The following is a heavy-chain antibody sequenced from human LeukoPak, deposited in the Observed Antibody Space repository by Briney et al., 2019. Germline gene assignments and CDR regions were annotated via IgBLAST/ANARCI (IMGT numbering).Heavy chain of an antibody. D-gene: IGHD3-22*01. CDR3: ARRSSGTRSFAY. V-gene: IGHV4-34*01. Sequence: SETLSLTCAVYGGSFSGYYWSWIRQPPGKGLEWIGEINHSGSTNYNPSLNRRVTISVATSKNQFSLKLSSVTAADTAVYYCARRSSGTRSFAYWGQGTLVTVSS. CDR2: INHSGST. J-gene: IGHJ4*02. CDR1: GGSFSGYY.